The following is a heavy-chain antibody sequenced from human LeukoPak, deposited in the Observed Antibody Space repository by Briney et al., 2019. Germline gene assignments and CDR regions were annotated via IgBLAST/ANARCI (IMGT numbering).Heavy chain of an antibody. CDR2: IYYSGST. CDR3: ARAHSYKKYYYDSSGYLYYFDY. CDR1: GSSISSGGYY. J-gene: IGHJ4*02. Sequence: SQTLSLTCTVSGSSISSGGYYWSWIRQHPGKGLEWIGYIYYSGSTYYNPSLKSRVTISVDTSKNQFSLKLSSVTAADTAVYYCARAHSYKKYYYDSSGYLYYFDYWGQGTLVTVSS. D-gene: IGHD3-22*01. V-gene: IGHV4-31*03.